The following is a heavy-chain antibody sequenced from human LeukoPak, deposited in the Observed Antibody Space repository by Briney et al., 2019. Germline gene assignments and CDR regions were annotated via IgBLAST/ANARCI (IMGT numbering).Heavy chain of an antibody. CDR3: AYAIFGVVTDNWFDP. CDR2: IKSKTDGGTT. Sequence: GGSLRLSCAAAGFTFSNAWMSWVRQAPGKGLEWVGRIKSKTDGGTTDYAAPVKGRFTISRDNSKNTLYLQMNSLRAEDTAVYYCAYAIFGVVTDNWFDPWGQGTLVTVSS. D-gene: IGHD3-3*01. J-gene: IGHJ5*02. V-gene: IGHV3-15*01. CDR1: GFTFSNAW.